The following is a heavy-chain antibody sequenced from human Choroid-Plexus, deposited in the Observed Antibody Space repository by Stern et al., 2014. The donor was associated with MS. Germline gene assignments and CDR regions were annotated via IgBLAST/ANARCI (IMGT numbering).Heavy chain of an antibody. CDR2: VSYDGSNK. CDR3: AKDRQYWTYF. CDR1: GFTFGSCA. V-gene: IGHV3-30*18. J-gene: IGHJ2*01. D-gene: IGHD2-8*02. Sequence: DQLVESGGGVVQPGRPLRLSCVASGFTFGSCAMHWVRQAPGKGLEWVAGVSYDGSNKYYADSVKGRFTISRDNSQNTLYMQMSSLRPEDTAVYYCAKDRQYWTYF.